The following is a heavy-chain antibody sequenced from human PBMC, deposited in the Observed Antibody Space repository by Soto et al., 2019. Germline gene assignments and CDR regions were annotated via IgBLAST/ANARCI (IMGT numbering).Heavy chain of an antibody. CDR1: ASSISSAYF. CDR2: IFHTGGT. CDR3: ARTWLAGGTPADAFDI. Sequence: SETLSLTCAVSASSISSAYFWGCIRQPPGKGLEWIATIFHTGGTYYNPSLKSRVTISVDTSNNQFSLRLNSVTAADTALYFCARTWLAGGTPADAFDIWGQGTMVTVSS. V-gene: IGHV4-38-2*01. D-gene: IGHD2-15*01. J-gene: IGHJ3*02.